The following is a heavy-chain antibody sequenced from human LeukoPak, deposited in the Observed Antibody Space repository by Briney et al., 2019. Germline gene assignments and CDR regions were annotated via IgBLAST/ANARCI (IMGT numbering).Heavy chain of an antibody. V-gene: IGHV4-39*01. CDR1: GGSISSSSYY. D-gene: IGHD5-12*01. Sequence: SGTLSLTCTVSGGSISSSSYYWGWIRQPPGKGLEWIGSIYYSGSTYFNPSLKSRVTISGDTSKNQFSLKLSSVTAADTAVYYCARLGVATPFDYWGQGTLVTVSS. J-gene: IGHJ4*02. CDR3: ARLGVATPFDY. CDR2: IYYSGST.